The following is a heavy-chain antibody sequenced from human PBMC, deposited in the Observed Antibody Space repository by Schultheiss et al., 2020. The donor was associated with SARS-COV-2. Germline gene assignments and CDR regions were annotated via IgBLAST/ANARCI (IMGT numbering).Heavy chain of an antibody. Sequence: GESLKISCAASGFTFSSYAMHWVRQAPGKGLEWVAVISYDGSNKYYADSVKGRFTISRDNSKNTLYLQMNSLRAEDTAVYYCATPTDSIAVAGNGDVLLNYYYYGMDVWGQGTTVTVSS. CDR1: GFTFSSYA. J-gene: IGHJ6*02. CDR3: ATPTDSIAVAGNGDVLLNYYYYGMDV. CDR2: ISYDGSNK. V-gene: IGHV3-30-3*01. D-gene: IGHD6-19*01.